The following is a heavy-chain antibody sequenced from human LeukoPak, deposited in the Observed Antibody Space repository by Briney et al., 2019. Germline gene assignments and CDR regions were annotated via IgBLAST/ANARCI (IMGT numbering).Heavy chain of an antibody. CDR1: GGSVSSGSYY. J-gene: IGHJ6*02. CDR3: ARATAAAGTNYYYGMDV. D-gene: IGHD6-13*01. CDR2: IYYSGST. V-gene: IGHV4-61*01. Sequence: PSETLSLTCTVSGGSVSSGSYYWSWIRQPPGTGLEWIGYIYYSGSTNYNPSLKSRVTISVDTSKNQFSLKLSSVTAADTAVYYCARATAAAGTNYYYGMDVWGQGTTVTVS.